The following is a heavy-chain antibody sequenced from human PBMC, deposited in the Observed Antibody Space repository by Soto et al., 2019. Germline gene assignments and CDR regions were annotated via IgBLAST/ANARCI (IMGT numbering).Heavy chain of an antibody. J-gene: IGHJ3*02. D-gene: IGHD4-4*01. CDR3: ARSTVRHAFDI. CDR1: GGSISSSSYY. V-gene: IGHV4-39*07. Sequence: SEILSLTCTVSGGSISSSSYYWGWIRQPPGKGLEWIGSIYYSGTTNYSPSLRSRVSISLDTSKKQFSLKLSSVTAADTAVYFCARSTVRHAFDIWGQGTMVTVSS. CDR2: IYYSGTT.